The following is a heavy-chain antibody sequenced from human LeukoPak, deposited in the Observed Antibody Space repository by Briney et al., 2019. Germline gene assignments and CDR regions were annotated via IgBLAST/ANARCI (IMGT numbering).Heavy chain of an antibody. D-gene: IGHD5-18*01. CDR3: ARVHSYGPFNWFDP. CDR1: GYTFTGYY. J-gene: IGHJ5*02. CDR2: INPNSGGT. Sequence: ASVKVSCKASGYTFTGYYMHWVRQAPGQGLEWMGWINPNSGGTNYAQKFQGRVTMTRDTSISTAYMELRSLRSDDTAVYYCARVHSYGPFNWFDPWGQGTLVTVSS. V-gene: IGHV1-2*02.